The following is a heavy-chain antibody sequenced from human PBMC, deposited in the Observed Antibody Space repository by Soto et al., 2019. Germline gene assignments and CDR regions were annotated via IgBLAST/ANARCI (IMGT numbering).Heavy chain of an antibody. CDR1: GFTFSSYG. CDR3: AKHFRSGSGIDY. D-gene: IGHD3-3*02. Sequence: GGSLRLSCAASGFTFSSYGMHWVRQAPGKGLEWVAVISYDGSNKYYADSVKGRFTISRDNSKNTLYLQMSSLRAEDTAVYYCAKHFRSGSGIDYWGQGTLVTVSS. J-gene: IGHJ4*02. V-gene: IGHV3-30*18. CDR2: ISYDGSNK.